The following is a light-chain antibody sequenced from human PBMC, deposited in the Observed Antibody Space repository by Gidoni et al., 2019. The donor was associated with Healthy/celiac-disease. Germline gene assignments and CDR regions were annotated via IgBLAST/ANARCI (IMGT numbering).Light chain of an antibody. CDR2: AAS. CDR3: QQCYSTPLVT. J-gene: IGKJ2*01. V-gene: IGKV1-39*01. CDR1: QSISSY. Sequence: DIQMTQSPSSLSASVGDRVNITCRASQSISSYLNWYQQKPGKAPKLLIYAASSLQSGVPSRFSGSGSGTDFTLTISSLQPEDFATYYCQQCYSTPLVTFGQGTKLEIK.